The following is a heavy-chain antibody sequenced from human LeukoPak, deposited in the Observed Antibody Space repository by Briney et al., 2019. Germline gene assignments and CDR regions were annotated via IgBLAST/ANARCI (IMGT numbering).Heavy chain of an antibody. D-gene: IGHD4-23*01. CDR2: IYYSGST. Sequence: SETLSLTCTVSGGSISSSSYYWGWIRQPPGKGLEWIGSIYYSGSTNYNPSLKSRVTISVDTSKNQFSLKLSSVTAADTAVYYWSREAVPALYGGNPNAFDIWGQGTMVTVSS. CDR3: SREAVPALYGGNPNAFDI. V-gene: IGHV4-39*07. CDR1: GGSISSSSYY. J-gene: IGHJ3*02.